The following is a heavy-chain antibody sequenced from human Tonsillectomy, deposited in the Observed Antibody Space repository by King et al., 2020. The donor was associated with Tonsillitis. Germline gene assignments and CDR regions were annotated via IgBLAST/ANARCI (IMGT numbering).Heavy chain of an antibody. CDR2: IRNDGGNE. CDR1: RFTFSNNG. D-gene: IGHD5-18*01. J-gene: IGHJ3*02. Sequence: VQLVESGGGVVQPGGSLRLSCAASRFTFSNNGMHWVRQAPGKGLEWVAFIRNDGGNEYFADSVKGRFTISRDNSKNTLYLQMNSLRAEDTAVYYCAKEGDGDIAMAENSGAFDIWGQGTMVIV. V-gene: IGHV3-30*02. CDR3: AKEGDGDIAMAENSGAFDI.